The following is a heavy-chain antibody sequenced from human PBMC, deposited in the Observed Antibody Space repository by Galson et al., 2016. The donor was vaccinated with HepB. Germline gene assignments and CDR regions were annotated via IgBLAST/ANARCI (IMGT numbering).Heavy chain of an antibody. V-gene: IGHV3-30*03. D-gene: IGHD3-16*02. Sequence: SLRLSCAASGFSFSAYALHWVRQAPGRRPEWVAAISYAGRNTYYADSMTGRFTISHDNSKNTLYLQITNLRPEDTAVHYCARGPQSDAWGNCRFGSDFWGQGTLVTVSS. CDR1: GFSFSAYA. CDR3: ARGPQSDAWGNCRFGSDF. J-gene: IGHJ4*02. CDR2: ISYAGRNT.